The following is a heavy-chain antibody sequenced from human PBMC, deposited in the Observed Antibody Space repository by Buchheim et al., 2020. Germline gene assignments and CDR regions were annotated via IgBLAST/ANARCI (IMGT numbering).Heavy chain of an antibody. CDR2: LTADGRDK. D-gene: IGHD3-10*01. CDR1: GFTVSSSW. V-gene: IGHV3-74*01. Sequence: EVQLVESGGGLVQPGGSLRLSCAASGFTVSSSWMHWVRQAPGKGLVWVSRLTADGRDKAYADSVKGRFTISRDKAKNTPYLQMNTLRAEDTAVYYCARSWRFSLDSWGRGTL. CDR3: ARSWRFSLDS. J-gene: IGHJ4*02.